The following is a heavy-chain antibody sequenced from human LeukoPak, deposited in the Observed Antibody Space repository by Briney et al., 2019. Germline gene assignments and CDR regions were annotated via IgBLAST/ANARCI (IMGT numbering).Heavy chain of an antibody. V-gene: IGHV3-30*03. CDR3: ARPSSGWYAEYFQH. D-gene: IGHD6-19*01. J-gene: IGHJ1*01. Sequence: QTGGSLRLSCAASGFTFSVYGMHWVRQAPGKGLEWVAVISYDGSNKYYADSVKGRFTISRDNSKNTLYLQMNSLRAEDTAVYYCARPSSGWYAEYFQHWGQGTLVTVSS. CDR1: GFTFSVYG. CDR2: ISYDGSNK.